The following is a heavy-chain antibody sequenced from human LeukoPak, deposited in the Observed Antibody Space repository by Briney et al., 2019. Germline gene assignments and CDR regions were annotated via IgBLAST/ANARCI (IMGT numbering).Heavy chain of an antibody. J-gene: IGHJ4*02. CDR1: GFTFDDYG. V-gene: IGHV3-20*04. D-gene: IGHD3-22*01. CDR3: ARDIFYYDSSGPGRYFDY. Sequence: PGGSLRLSCAASGFTFDDYGMSGVRHAPGRGREGFPGINWKGGSTGYADSVKGRFTISRDNAKNSLYLQMNSLRAEDTALYYCARDIFYYDSSGPGRYFDYWGQGTLVTVSS. CDR2: INWKGGST.